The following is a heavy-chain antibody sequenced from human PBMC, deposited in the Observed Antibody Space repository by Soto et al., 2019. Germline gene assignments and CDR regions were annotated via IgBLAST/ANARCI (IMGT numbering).Heavy chain of an antibody. J-gene: IGHJ6*02. CDR2: ISYDGSNK. CDR3: AKAMVRGVIIDSYYYYGMDV. Sequence: QVQLVESGGGVVQPGRSLRLSCAASGFTFSSYGMHWVRQAPGKGLEWVAVISYDGSNKYYADSVKGRFTISRDNSKNTLYLQINSQTAEDTAVYYCAKAMVRGVIIDSYYYYGMDVWGQGTTVTVSS. V-gene: IGHV3-30*18. CDR1: GFTFSSYG. D-gene: IGHD3-10*01.